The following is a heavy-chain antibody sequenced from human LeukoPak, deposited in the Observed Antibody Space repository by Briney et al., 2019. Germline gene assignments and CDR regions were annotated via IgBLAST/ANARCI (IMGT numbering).Heavy chain of an antibody. J-gene: IGHJ5*02. Sequence: SETLSLTCAVYGGSFSGYYWSWIRQPPGKGLEWIGEINHSGSTNYNPSLKSRVTISVDTSKNQFSLKLSSVTAADTAVYYCARAFSGYDSWGQGTLVTVSS. CDR3: ARAFSGYDS. CDR1: GGSFSGYY. D-gene: IGHD5-12*01. V-gene: IGHV4-34*01. CDR2: INHSGST.